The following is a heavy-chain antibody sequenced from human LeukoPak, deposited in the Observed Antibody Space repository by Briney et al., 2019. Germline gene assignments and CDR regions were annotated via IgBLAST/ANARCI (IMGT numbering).Heavy chain of an antibody. D-gene: IGHD2-2*01. V-gene: IGHV3-21*01. CDR2: ISSRSSYI. J-gene: IGHJ6*03. CDR1: GFTFSSYS. CDR3: ARDQTYCSSTSCPQPYYYYMDV. Sequence: GGSLRLSCAASGFTFSSYSMNWVRQAPGKGLEWVSSISSRSSYIYYADSVKGRFTISRDNAKNSLYLQMNSLRAEDTAVYYCARDQTYCSSTSCPQPYYYYMDVWGKGTTVTVSS.